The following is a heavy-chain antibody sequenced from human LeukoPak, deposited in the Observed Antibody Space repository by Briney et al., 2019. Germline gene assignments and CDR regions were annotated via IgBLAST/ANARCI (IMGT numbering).Heavy chain of an antibody. D-gene: IGHD4-11*01. CDR1: GFTFSRLW. CDR3: ARDRESESDSEGDY. Sequence: GGSLRLSCSASGFTFSRLWMSWVRQAPGKGLEYVALIKQGGSELYHMDSVKGRFTISRDDATNSLYLQMNSLRVEDTALYYCARDRESESDSEGDYWGQGTLVTVSS. CDR2: IKQGGSEL. J-gene: IGHJ4*02. V-gene: IGHV3-7*01.